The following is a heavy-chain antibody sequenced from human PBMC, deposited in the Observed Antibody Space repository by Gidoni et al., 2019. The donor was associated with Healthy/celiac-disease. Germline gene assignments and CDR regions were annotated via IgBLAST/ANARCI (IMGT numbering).Heavy chain of an antibody. D-gene: IGHD3-22*01. CDR2: ISGSGGST. Sequence: EVQLVESGGGLVQPGGSLRLSCAASGFTFSSYAMSWVRQAPGKGLEWVSAISGSGGSTYYADSVNGRFTISIDNSKNTLYLQMNSLRAEDTAVYYCAKEGPWYYDSSGYYAQAIYYYYMDVWGKGTTVTVSS. V-gene: IGHV3-23*04. CDR1: GFTFSSYA. CDR3: AKEGPWYYDSSGYYAQAIYYYYMDV. J-gene: IGHJ6*03.